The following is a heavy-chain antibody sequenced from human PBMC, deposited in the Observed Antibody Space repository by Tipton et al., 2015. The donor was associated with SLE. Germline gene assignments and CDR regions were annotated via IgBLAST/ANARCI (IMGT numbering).Heavy chain of an antibody. D-gene: IGHD3-3*01. Sequence: TLSLTCTVSGGSVSSGSYYWSWIRQPPGKGLEWIGYIYYSGSTNYNPSLKSRVTISVDTSKKQFSLKLSSVTAADTAVYYCARGGHDFWPGSGSGEDYWGQGTLVTVSS. J-gene: IGHJ4*02. V-gene: IGHV4-61*01. CDR3: ARGGHDFWPGSGSGEDY. CDR1: GGSVSSGSYY. CDR2: IYYSGST.